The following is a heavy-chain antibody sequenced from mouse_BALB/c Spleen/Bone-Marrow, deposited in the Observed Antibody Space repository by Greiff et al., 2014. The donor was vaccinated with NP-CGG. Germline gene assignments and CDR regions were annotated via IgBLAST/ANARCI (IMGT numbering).Heavy chain of an antibody. CDR1: GYTFTSYT. Sequence: VQLQQSGAELARPGASVKMSCKASGYTFTSYTMHWVKQRPGQGLEWIGYINPSSGYTNYNQKFKDKATLTADKSSSTAYMQLSSLTSEDSAVYYRARAAYYRYDEGAWFAYWGQGTLVTVSA. CDR3: ARAAYYRYDEGAWFAY. CDR2: INPSSGYT. D-gene: IGHD2-14*01. J-gene: IGHJ3*01. V-gene: IGHV1-4*01.